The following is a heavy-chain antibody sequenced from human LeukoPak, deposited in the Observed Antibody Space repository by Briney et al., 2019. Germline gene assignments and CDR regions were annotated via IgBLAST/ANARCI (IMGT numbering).Heavy chain of an antibody. CDR3: ARDEETVAGLNGFDL. D-gene: IGHD6-19*01. CDR1: QFAFSSYS. V-gene: IGHV3-21*01. Sequence: PGGSLRLSCAASQFAFSSYSMNWFRQAPGKGLEWVASITSGSKYIFYADSVKGRFTISRENAENSLFLQMNSLRAEDTGVYYCARDEETVAGLNGFDLWGQGTLVTVSS. J-gene: IGHJ4*02. CDR2: ITSGSKYI.